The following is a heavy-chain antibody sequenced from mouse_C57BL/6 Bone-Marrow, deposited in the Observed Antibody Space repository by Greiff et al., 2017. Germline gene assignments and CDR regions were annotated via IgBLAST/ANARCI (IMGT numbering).Heavy chain of an antibody. Sequence: VQLQQSGAELVKPGASVKLSCTASGFNFKDTYMHWVKQRPEQGLEWIGRIDPANGNTKYDPKFKGKATITADTSSNTAYLQLSSLTSEDTAVYSCASDRYASCYAMAFWGQGTAVTVSA. J-gene: IGHJ4*01. D-gene: IGHD2-14*01. CDR1: GFNFKDTY. CDR3: ASDRYASCYAMAF. CDR2: IDPANGNT. V-gene: IGHV14-3*02.